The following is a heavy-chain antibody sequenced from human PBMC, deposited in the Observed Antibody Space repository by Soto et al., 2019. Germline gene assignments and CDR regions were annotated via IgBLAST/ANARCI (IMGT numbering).Heavy chain of an antibody. Sequence: SXKVSFKAPRDTXTSYYIHLVRQAPGQGLEWMGLINPHGGSTAYAQKFKVRVTLTRDTSASTVYMEVRSLTSEDKSMYYRARSSGGNFGIIIEGTNWFDPWGQGTLGTVS. J-gene: IGHJ5*02. V-gene: IGHV1-46*01. CDR1: RDTXTSYY. CDR3: ARSSGGNFGIIIEGTNWFDP. D-gene: IGHD1-26*01. CDR2: INPHGGST.